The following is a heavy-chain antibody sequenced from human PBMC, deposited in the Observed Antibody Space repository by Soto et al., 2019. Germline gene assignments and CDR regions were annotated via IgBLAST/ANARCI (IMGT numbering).Heavy chain of an antibody. V-gene: IGHV4-59*01. CDR2: IFYTGST. D-gene: IGHD6-19*01. CDR3: VRKVAGTSRFDY. CDR1: GGSINNYY. Sequence: PSETLSLTCSVSGGSINNYYWSWIRQPPGKGLEWVGYIFYTGSTNYNPSLKSRVTISVDTSKNQFSLKLNSVTAADTAVYYCVRKVAGTSRFDYWGQGTLVTVSS. J-gene: IGHJ4*02.